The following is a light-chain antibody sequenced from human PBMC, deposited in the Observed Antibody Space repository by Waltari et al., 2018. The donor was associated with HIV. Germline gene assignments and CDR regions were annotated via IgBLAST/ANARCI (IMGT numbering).Light chain of an antibody. Sequence: QSALTQPPSVSAAPGQRVTISCSGNGSNIVQNSVSWYQHVPGTAPRLVLFDNNRRPSWIPDRFSASKSGTSATLAITGLQAGDEAAYFCASWDNSLTAGVFGAGTSLTVL. J-gene: IGLJ2*01. CDR3: ASWDNSLTAGV. V-gene: IGLV1-51*01. CDR2: DNN. CDR1: GSNIVQNS.